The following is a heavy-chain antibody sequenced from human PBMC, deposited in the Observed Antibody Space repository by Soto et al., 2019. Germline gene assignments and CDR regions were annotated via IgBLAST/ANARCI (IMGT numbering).Heavy chain of an antibody. D-gene: IGHD3-16*01. V-gene: IGHV1-69*12. CDR2: IIPTFGTP. J-gene: IGHJ6*02. CDR3: ANSPSGEGGFYYGFAV. Sequence: QVQLVQSGAEVKKPGSSVRVSCKASGDTFSNFVISWVRLAPGQGLEWMGGIIPTFGTPDYATKFQGRVTRTADDSTSTAYMELSGLRFEDTAVYYCANSPSGEGGFYYGFAVWGHGTSVTVSS. CDR1: GDTFSNFV.